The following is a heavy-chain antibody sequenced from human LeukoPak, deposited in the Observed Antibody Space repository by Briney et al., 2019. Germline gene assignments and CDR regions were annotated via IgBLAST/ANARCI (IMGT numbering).Heavy chain of an antibody. J-gene: IGHJ4*02. CDR1: GSTVSNNY. Sequence: GGSLRLSCAASGSTVSNNYMSWVRQAPGKGLEWVSIIYSGGNIYYADSVKGRFTISRDNSKNTLYLQMNSLRAEDTAVYYCARDLGYYDSGDYHYWGQGTLVTVSS. V-gene: IGHV3-53*01. D-gene: IGHD3-22*01. CDR3: ARDLGYYDSGDYHY. CDR2: IYSGGNI.